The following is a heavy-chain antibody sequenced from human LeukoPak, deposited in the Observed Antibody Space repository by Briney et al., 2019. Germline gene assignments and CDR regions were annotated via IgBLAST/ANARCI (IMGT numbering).Heavy chain of an antibody. Sequence: GESLRLSCTASGFTFSDYTMNWVRQAPGKGLEWVSSISSSSSDIYYADSVKGRFTISRYNATKSLSLQMNSLRAEDTAVYYCARRILYPYYFDYWGQGTLVTVSS. CDR1: GFTFSDYT. V-gene: IGHV3-21*01. CDR3: ARRILYPYYFDY. J-gene: IGHJ4*02. CDR2: ISSSSSDI. D-gene: IGHD2/OR15-2a*01.